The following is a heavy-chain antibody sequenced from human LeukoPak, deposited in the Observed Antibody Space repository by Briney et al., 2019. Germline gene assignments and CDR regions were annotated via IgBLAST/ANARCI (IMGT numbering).Heavy chain of an antibody. Sequence: PSETLSLTCTVSGDSISIYYWSWIRQPPGKGLEWIGYIYYTGSTTYNPSPKSRLPISIDTSKNQFSLDLISLTAADTAVYYCARGRGDSRGTSFDSWGQGTLVSVCS. CDR3: ARGRGDSRGTSFDS. J-gene: IGHJ4*02. CDR2: IYYTGST. V-gene: IGHV4-59*01. CDR1: GDSISIYY. D-gene: IGHD3-22*01.